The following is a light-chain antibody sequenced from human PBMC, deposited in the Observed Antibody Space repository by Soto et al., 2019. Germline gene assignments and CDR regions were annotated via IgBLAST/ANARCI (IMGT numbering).Light chain of an antibody. CDR1: SGHSSYA. CDR2: LDSDGSH. CDR3: QTWGTGIHVV. J-gene: IGLJ2*01. Sequence: QSVLTQSPSASASLGASVKLTCTLSSGHSSYAIAWHQQQPEKGPRYLMKLDSDGSHTKGDAIPDRFSGSSSGAERYLTISSLPSEDAADYYCQTWGTGIHVVFGGGTKLTGL. V-gene: IGLV4-69*01.